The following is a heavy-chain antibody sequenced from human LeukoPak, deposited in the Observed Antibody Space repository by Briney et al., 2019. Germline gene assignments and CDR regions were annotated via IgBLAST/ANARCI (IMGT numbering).Heavy chain of an antibody. J-gene: IGHJ3*02. CDR1: GFTFSSYA. V-gene: IGHV3-30*04. CDR3: ARGGYCSSTSCYENSAFDI. D-gene: IGHD2-2*01. CDR2: ISYDGSNK. Sequence: GGSLRLSCAASGFTFSSYAMHWVRQAPGKRLERVAVISYDGSNKYYADSVKGRFTISRDNSKNTLYLQMNSLRAEDTAVYYCARGGYCSSTSCYENSAFDIWGQGTVVTVSS.